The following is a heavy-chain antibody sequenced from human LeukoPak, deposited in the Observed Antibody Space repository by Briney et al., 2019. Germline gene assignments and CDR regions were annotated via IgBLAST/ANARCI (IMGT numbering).Heavy chain of an antibody. D-gene: IGHD3-9*01. J-gene: IGHJ6*03. CDR1: GFTFSGYG. CDR3: AKARLVDYYYYYMDV. V-gene: IGHV3-30*02. CDR2: IRYDGSNK. Sequence: GGSLRLSCAASGFTFSGYGMHWVRQAPGKGLEWVAFIRYDGSNKYYADSVKGRFTISRDNSKNTLYLQMNSLRAEDTAVYYCAKARLVDYYYYYMDVWGKGTTVTISS.